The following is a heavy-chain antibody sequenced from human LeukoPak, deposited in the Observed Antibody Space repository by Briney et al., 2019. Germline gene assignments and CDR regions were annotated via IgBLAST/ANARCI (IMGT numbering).Heavy chain of an antibody. CDR2: INSDGSST. CDR3: ARGAFYGDYSDAFDI. CDR1: GFTFSSYW. Sequence: GGSLTLSCAASGFTFSSYWMHWLRQAPGKGLVWVSRINSDGSSTSYADSVKGRFTISRDNAKNTLYLQMNSLRAEDTAVYYCARGAFYGDYSDAFDIWGQGTMVTVSS. V-gene: IGHV3-74*01. D-gene: IGHD4-17*01. J-gene: IGHJ3*02.